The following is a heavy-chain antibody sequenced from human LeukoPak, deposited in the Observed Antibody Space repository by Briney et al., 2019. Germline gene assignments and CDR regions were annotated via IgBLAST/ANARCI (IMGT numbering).Heavy chain of an antibody. CDR2: IKQDGSEK. CDR3: ARDLNRRVFTDY. V-gene: IGHV3-7*04. J-gene: IGHJ4*02. Sequence: PGGSLRLSCAASGFXFSSYWMSWVRQAPGKGLEWVANIKQDGSEKYYADSVKGRFTISRDNAKNTLYLQMDSLRAEDTAVYYCARDLNRRVFTDYWGQGTLVTVSS. CDR1: GFXFSSYW.